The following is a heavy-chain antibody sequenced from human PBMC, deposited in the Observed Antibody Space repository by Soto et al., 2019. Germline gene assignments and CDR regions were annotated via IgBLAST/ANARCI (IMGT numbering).Heavy chain of an antibody. CDR3: ARDKTFGGTIGSAFDS. Sequence: QPGGSLRLSCAASGFTFNNYGTHWVRQAPGKGLEWVAVIWYDASHKYYADSVKGRFTISRDNSKNTLYLQMSSLRGEDTAVYYCARDKTFGGTIGSAFDSWGQGTLVTVSS. CDR2: IWYDASHK. D-gene: IGHD3-16*01. V-gene: IGHV3-33*01. J-gene: IGHJ4*02. CDR1: GFTFNNYG.